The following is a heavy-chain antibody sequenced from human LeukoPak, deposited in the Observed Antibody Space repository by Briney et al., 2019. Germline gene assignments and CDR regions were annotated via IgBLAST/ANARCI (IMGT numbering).Heavy chain of an antibody. J-gene: IGHJ6*03. Sequence: GGSLRLSCAASGFTFSDYGMSWARQAPGKGLEWISSISSTGGTTYYADSVKGRFTISRDNSKNTLFLQANSLRAEDTAIYYCAKNGDRGAYCSGGSCYPYYYYYMDVWGKGTTVTISS. CDR1: GFTFSDYG. CDR3: AKNGDRGAYCSGGSCYPYYYYYMDV. CDR2: ISSTGGTT. D-gene: IGHD2-15*01. V-gene: IGHV3-23*01.